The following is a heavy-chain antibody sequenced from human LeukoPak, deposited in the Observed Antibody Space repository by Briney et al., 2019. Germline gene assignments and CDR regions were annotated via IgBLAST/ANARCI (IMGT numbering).Heavy chain of an antibody. CDR1: GGSFGGYY. D-gene: IGHD3-10*01. CDR3: ARGGSGSSGLLAIREIDY. Sequence: SETLSLTCAVYGGSFGGYYWSWIRQPPGKGLEWIGEINHSGSTNYNPSLKSRVTISVDTSKNQFSLKLSSVTAADTAVYYCARGGSGSSGLLAIREIDYWGQGTLVTVSS. J-gene: IGHJ4*02. CDR2: INHSGST. V-gene: IGHV4-34*01.